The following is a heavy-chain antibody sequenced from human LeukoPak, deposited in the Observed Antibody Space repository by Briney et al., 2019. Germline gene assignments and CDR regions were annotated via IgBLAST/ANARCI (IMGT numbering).Heavy chain of an antibody. CDR3: ARRKIAVAGRGYFDY. J-gene: IGHJ4*02. CDR2: IYHSGST. CDR1: GYSISSGYY. D-gene: IGHD6-19*01. V-gene: IGHV4-38-2*02. Sequence: PSETLSLTCTVSGYSISSGYYWGWIRQPPGKGLEWIGSIYHSGSTYYNPSLKSRVTISVDTSKNQFSLKLSSVTAADTAVYYCARRKIAVAGRGYFDYWGQGTLVTVSS.